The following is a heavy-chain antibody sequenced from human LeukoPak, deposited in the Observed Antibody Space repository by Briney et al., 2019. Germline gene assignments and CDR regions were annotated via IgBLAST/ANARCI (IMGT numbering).Heavy chain of an antibody. CDR1: GFTFSSYW. V-gene: IGHV3-7*01. CDR3: AGISYGSGSYYNHNWFDP. J-gene: IGHJ5*02. CDR2: IKQDGSEK. D-gene: IGHD3-10*01. Sequence: GGSLRLSCAASGFTFSSYWMSWVRQAPGKGLEWVANIKQDGSEKYYVDSVKGRFTISRDNAKNSLYLQMTSLRAEDTAVYYCAGISYGSGSYYNHNWFDPWGQGTLVTVSS.